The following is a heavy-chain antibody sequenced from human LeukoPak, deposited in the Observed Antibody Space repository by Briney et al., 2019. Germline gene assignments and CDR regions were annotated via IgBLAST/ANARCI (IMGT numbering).Heavy chain of an antibody. CDR3: AKARLKYYYDSSPDAFDI. CDR2: MNPNSGNT. V-gene: IGHV1-8*01. D-gene: IGHD3-22*01. CDR1: GYTFTSYD. Sequence: GASVKVSCKASGYTFTSYDINWVRQATGQGLEWMGWMNPNSGNTGYAQKFQGRVTMTRNTSISTAYMELSSLRSEDTAVYYCAKARLKYYYDSSPDAFDIWGQGTMVTVSS. J-gene: IGHJ3*02.